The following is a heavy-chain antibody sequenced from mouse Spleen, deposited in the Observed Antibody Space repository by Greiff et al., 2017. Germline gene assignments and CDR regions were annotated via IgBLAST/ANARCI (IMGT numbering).Heavy chain of an antibody. CDR1: GYTFTDYY. CDR3: AREDYGQHPFAY. Sequence: VQLQQSGPELVKPGASVKISCKASGYTFTDYYMNWVKQSHGKSLEWIGDINPNNGGTSYNQKFKGKATLTVDKSSSTAYMELRSLTSEDSAVYYCAREDYGQHPFAYWGQGTLVTVSA. V-gene: IGHV1-26*01. CDR2: INPNNGGT. J-gene: IGHJ3*01. D-gene: IGHD1-1*01.